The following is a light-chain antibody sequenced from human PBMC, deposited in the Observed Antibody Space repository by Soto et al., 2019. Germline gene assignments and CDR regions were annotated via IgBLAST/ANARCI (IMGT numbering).Light chain of an antibody. CDR3: NSHTSSNTRV. CDR2: EVS. CDR1: SSDVGGYNH. Sequence: QSARTQPASVSGSPGQSITISCTGTSSDVGGYNHVSWYQHHPGKAPKLMIYEVSNRPSGVSNRFSGSKSGNTASLTISGLQADDEADYYCNSHTSSNTRVFGTGTKVT. J-gene: IGLJ1*01. V-gene: IGLV2-14*01.